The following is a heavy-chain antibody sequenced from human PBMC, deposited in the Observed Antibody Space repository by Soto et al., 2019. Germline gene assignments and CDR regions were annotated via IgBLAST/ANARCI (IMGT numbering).Heavy chain of an antibody. D-gene: IGHD3-3*01. CDR3: ARGTTLAIFDYGMDV. CDR2: ISNDGSNY. CDR1: GFTFTSYA. J-gene: IGHJ6*02. V-gene: IGHV3-30-3*01. Sequence: GGSLRLSCAAPGFTFTSYAMHWVRQAPGKGLEWVAVISNDGSNYYYADSVRGRFTISRDNTKNTLFLQMSSLRGEDSGVYYCARGTTLAIFDYGMDVWGQGTTVTVSS.